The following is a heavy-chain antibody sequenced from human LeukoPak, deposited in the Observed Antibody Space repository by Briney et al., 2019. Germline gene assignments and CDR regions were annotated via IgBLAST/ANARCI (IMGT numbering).Heavy chain of an antibody. Sequence: PGGSLRLSCAASGFTFSGSAMHWVRQASGKGLEWVGRIRSKANSYATAYAASVKGRFTISRDDSKNTAYLQVNSLKTEDTAVYYCTRPKGYCTNGVCPRSYYGMDVWGQGTTVTVSS. CDR2: IRSKANSYAT. D-gene: IGHD2-8*01. V-gene: IGHV3-73*01. CDR1: GFTFSGSA. CDR3: TRPKGYCTNGVCPRSYYGMDV. J-gene: IGHJ6*02.